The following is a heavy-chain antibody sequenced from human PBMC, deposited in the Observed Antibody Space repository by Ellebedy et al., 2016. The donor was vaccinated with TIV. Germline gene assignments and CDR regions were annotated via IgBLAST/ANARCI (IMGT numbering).Heavy chain of an antibody. CDR3: ARDQDIRVGLRAFDM. CDR2: ISAYNGNT. D-gene: IGHD2-15*01. V-gene: IGHV1-18*01. J-gene: IGHJ3*02. Sequence: ASVKVSCXASGYTFTSYGIAWVRQAPGQGLEWMGWISAYNGNTKYAQKVHDRVTMTTDTSTSTVYMKLRSLRSDDTAVYYCARDQDIRVGLRAFDMWGQGTMVTISS. CDR1: GYTFTSYG.